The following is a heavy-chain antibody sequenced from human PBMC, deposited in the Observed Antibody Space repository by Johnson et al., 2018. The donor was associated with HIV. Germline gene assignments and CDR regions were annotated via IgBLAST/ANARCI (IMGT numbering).Heavy chain of an antibody. Sequence: VQLVESGGGVVQPGRSLRLSCAASGFTFSSYAMSWVRQAPGKGLEWVSAISGSGGSTYYADSVKGRFTISRDNAKNSLYLQMNSLRADDTAVYYCARGGSDVFDIWGRGTMVTVSS. J-gene: IGHJ3*02. V-gene: IGHV3-23*04. D-gene: IGHD3-16*01. CDR2: ISGSGGST. CDR3: ARGGSDVFDI. CDR1: GFTFSSYA.